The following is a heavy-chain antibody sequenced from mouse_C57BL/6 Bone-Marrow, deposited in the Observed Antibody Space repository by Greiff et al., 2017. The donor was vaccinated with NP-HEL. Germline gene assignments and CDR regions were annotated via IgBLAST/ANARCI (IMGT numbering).Heavy chain of an antibody. J-gene: IGHJ3*01. V-gene: IGHV2-2*01. CDR2: IWSGGST. CDR1: GFSLTSYG. Sequence: VKLQESGPGLVQPSQSLSITCTVSGFSLTSYGVHWVRQSPGKGLEWLGVIWSGGSTDYNAAFISRLSISKDNSKSQVFFKMNSLQADDTAIYYCARGPGFAYWGQGTLVTVSA. CDR3: ARGPGFAY.